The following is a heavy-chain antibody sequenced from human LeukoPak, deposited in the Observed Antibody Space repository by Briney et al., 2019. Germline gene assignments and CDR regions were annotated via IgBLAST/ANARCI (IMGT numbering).Heavy chain of an antibody. CDR2: INWNGGNT. CDR1: GFTFDDYG. D-gene: IGHD5-12*01. Sequence: PGGSLRLSCAASGFTFDDYGMSWVRQAPGKGPEWVSGINWNGGNTGYADSVKGRFTISRDNAKNSLYLQMNSLRAKDTALYYCARAYSGYENYYYYYYMDVWGKGTTVTVSS. V-gene: IGHV3-20*04. J-gene: IGHJ6*03. CDR3: ARAYSGYENYYYYYYMDV.